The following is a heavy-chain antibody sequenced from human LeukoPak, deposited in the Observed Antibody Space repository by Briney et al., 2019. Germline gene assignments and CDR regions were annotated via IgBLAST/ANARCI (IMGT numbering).Heavy chain of an antibody. J-gene: IGHJ3*02. CDR3: ARQPHDAFDI. CDR1: GGSISSSSYY. V-gene: IGHV4-39*01. Sequence: SETLSLTCTVSGGSISSSSYYWGWIRQPPGKGLEWIGSIYYSGGTYYNPSLKSRVTISVDTSKNQFSLKLSSVTAADTAVYYCARQPHDAFDIWGQGTMVTVSS. CDR2: IYYSGGT.